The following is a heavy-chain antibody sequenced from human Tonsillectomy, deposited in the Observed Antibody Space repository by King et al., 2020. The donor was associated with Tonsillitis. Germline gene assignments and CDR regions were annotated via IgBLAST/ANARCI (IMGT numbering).Heavy chain of an antibody. D-gene: IGHD3-9*01. CDR2: IYYGGST. V-gene: IGHV4-39*01. Sequence: QLQESGPGLVKPSETLSLTCTVSRVAISSNTYYWGWIRQPPGKGLGWMWKIYYGGSTYYNPSLKSRVTISVDTSKNKFSLQLRSVTAADTAVYYCARHSNDILTGFYPAFDIWGQGTMVTVSS. CDR1: RVAISSNTYY. J-gene: IGHJ3*02. CDR3: ARHSNDILTGFYPAFDI.